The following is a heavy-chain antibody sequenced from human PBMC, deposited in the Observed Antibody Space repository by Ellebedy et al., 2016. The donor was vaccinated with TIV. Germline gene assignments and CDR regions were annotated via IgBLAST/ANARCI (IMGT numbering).Heavy chain of an antibody. V-gene: IGHV4-39*07. CDR1: GGSISSSSYY. CDR2: IYYSGST. CDR3: ARDSKGGFDY. D-gene: IGHD2/OR15-2a*01. Sequence: SETLSLTXTVSGGSISSSSYYWGWIRQPPGKGLEWIGSIYYSGSTYYNPSLKSRVTISVDTSKNQFSLKLSSVTAADTAVYYCARDSKGGFDYWGQGTLVTVSS. J-gene: IGHJ4*02.